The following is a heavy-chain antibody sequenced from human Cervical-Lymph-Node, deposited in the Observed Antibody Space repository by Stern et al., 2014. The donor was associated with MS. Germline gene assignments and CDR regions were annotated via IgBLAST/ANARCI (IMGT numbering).Heavy chain of an antibody. D-gene: IGHD3-10*01. CDR2: IYYSGST. CDR3: ARDGRAMVRGVENWFDP. J-gene: IGHJ5*02. V-gene: IGHV4-31*03. CDR1: GGSISSGGYY. Sequence: VQLQESGPGLVKPSQTLSLTCTVSGGSISSGGYYWSWIRQHPGKGLEWIGYIYYSGSTYYNPSLKSRVTISVDTSKNQFSLKLSSVTAADTAVYYCARDGRAMVRGVENWFDPWGQGTLVTVSS.